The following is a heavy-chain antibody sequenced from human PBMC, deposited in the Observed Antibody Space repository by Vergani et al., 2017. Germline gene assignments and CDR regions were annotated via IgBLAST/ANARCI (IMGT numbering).Heavy chain of an antibody. Sequence: EVQLVETGGGLIQPGGSLRLSCAASGFTVSSNYMSWVRQAPGKGLEWVSVISSGGSTDYADSVKGRFTITRDNTKNTLYLKMNSLRAEDTAVYYCARNLAYCGGDGYSTYCYYYMDVWGKGTTVTVSS. CDR3: ARNLAYCGGDGYSTYCYYYMDV. D-gene: IGHD2-21*01. V-gene: IGHV3-53*02. CDR2: ISSGGST. J-gene: IGHJ6*03. CDR1: GFTVSSNY.